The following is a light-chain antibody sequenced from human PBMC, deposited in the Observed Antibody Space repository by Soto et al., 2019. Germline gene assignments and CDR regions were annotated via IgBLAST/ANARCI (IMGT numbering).Light chain of an antibody. Sequence: ETVLTQSPGTLSLSPGERATLSCRASQSVSSSYLDWYQQKPGQAPRLPIYGASSRATGIPDRFSGSGSGTDFTLTISRLEPEDFAVYYCQQYGSSPLTFGGGTKVYIK. CDR2: GAS. CDR1: QSVSSSY. J-gene: IGKJ4*01. CDR3: QQYGSSPLT. V-gene: IGKV3-20*01.